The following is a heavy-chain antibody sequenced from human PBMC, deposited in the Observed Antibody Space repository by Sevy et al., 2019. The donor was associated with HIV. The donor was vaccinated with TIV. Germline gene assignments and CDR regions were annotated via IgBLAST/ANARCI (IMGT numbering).Heavy chain of an antibody. CDR3: AREGCTKPHDY. J-gene: IGHJ4*02. D-gene: IGHD2-8*01. CDR2: LSFGCGEI. V-gene: IGHV3-23*01. Sequence: GGSLRLSCAASGFTFSKYSMSWVRQPPGKGLEWVSTLSFGCGEINYEDSVKGRFTISRDNSKSSVYLQMNNQRPEDTAVYYCAREGCTKPHDYWCQGTLVTVSS. CDR1: GFTFSKYS.